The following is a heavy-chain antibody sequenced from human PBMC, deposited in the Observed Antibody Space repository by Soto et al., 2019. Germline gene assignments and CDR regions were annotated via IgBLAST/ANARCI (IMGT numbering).Heavy chain of an antibody. CDR3: AGGDSWSGYSGQPSGGSYYYYGMDV. J-gene: IGHJ6*04. D-gene: IGHD3-3*01. CDR2: IIPIFGTA. V-gene: IGHV1-69*13. Sequence: GASVKVSCKSSGGTFSSYAISCVRQAPGQGLEWMGGIIPIFGTANYSQKFQGRVTITADESTSTAYTELSSLRAEDTAVYYCAGGDSWSGYSGQPSGGSYYYYGMDVWGKGTTVTVAS. CDR1: GGTFSSYA.